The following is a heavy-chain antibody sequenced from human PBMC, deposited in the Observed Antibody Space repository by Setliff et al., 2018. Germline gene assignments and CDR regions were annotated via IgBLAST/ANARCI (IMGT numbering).Heavy chain of an antibody. D-gene: IGHD3-10*01. CDR2: TNWNGGST. Sequence: ETLSLTCTVSGYSISSGHYWSWVRQGPGKGLEWVSGTNWNGGSTGYSDSVKGRFTISRDNAKNSLYLQMDSLRAEDTALYYCARDRHYGSGSYYTDYWGQGTLVTVSS. CDR3: ARDRHYGSGSYYTDY. CDR1: GYSISSGHY. V-gene: IGHV3-20*04. J-gene: IGHJ4*02.